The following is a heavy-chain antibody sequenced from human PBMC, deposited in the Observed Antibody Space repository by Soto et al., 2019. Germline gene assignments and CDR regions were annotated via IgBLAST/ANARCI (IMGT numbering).Heavy chain of an antibody. CDR1: GGSIITTDYY. Sequence: PSETLSLTCAVSGGSIITTDYYWGWIRQPPGKALEWIGNIHHTGYTHYNPSFQSRATISVDTSENQFSLKLSSVTAADTAVYYCARTYDGSGPNSGGYAFDIWGQGTMVTVSS. CDR2: IHHTGYT. D-gene: IGHD3-22*01. J-gene: IGHJ3*02. V-gene: IGHV4-39*01. CDR3: ARTYDGSGPNSGGYAFDI.